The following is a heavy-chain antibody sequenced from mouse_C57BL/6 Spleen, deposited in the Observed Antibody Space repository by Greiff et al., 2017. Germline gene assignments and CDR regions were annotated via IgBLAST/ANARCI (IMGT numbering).Heavy chain of an antibody. J-gene: IGHJ2*01. CDR1: GYTFTSYW. D-gene: IGHD1-1*01. Sequence: QVQLQQPGAELVRPGSSVKLSCKASGYTFTSYWMHWVKQRPIQGLEWIGNIDPSDSETHYNQKFKDKATLTVDKSSSTAYMQLSSLTSEDSAVYYCARCYYGSSSDYWGQGTTLTVSA. CDR2: IDPSDSET. V-gene: IGHV1-52*01. CDR3: ARCYYGSSSDY.